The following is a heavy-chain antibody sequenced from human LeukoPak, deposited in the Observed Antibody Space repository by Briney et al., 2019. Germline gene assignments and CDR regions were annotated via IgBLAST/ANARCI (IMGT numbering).Heavy chain of an antibody. CDR1: GFTFSSYA. D-gene: IGHD2-2*02. J-gene: IGHJ6*02. CDR3: ARAGYCSSTSFYRDYYYYYGMDV. Sequence: GGSLRLSCAASGFTFSSYAMHWVRQAPGKGLEWVAVISYDGSNKYYADSVKGRFTISRDNSKNTLYLQMNSLRAEDTAVYYCARAGYCSSTSFYRDYYYYYGMDVWGQGTTVTVSS. V-gene: IGHV3-30*04. CDR2: ISYDGSNK.